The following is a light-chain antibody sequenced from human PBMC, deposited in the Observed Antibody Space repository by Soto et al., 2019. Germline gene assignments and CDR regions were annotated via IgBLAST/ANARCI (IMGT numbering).Light chain of an antibody. CDR3: SSYTRRSTYV. V-gene: IGLV2-14*01. CDR2: DVS. CDR1: SRDVGGYNY. J-gene: IGLJ1*01. Sequence: QSALTQPASVPGSPGQSITISCTGTSRDVGGYNYVSWYRKHTGRDTKLTIYDVSNRPSGVSNRFSSSKSGNTASLTIYGLQAEYEADYYFSSYTRRSTYVFGNGTKVTVL.